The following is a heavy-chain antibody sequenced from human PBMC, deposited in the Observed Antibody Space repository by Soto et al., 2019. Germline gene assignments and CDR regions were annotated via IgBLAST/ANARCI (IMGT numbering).Heavy chain of an antibody. CDR3: ATEARKCASWSAPGGY. V-gene: IGHV3-33*01. J-gene: IGHJ4*02. Sequence: VQLVESGGGVVQPGGSLRLSCAASGFTFSSYGMHWVRQAPGKGLEWVADIWNDGSNKYYADSVKGRFTISRDNSKNSLYQPMNSLRPEMTALYDCATEARKCASWSAPGGYWGQGTLVTVSS. CDR1: GFTFSSYG. D-gene: IGHD6-13*01. CDR2: IWNDGSNK.